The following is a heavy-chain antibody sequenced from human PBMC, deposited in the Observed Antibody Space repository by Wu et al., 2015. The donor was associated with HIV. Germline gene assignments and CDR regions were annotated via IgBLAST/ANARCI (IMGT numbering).Heavy chain of an antibody. D-gene: IGHD4-17*01. J-gene: IGHJ4*02. V-gene: IGHV1-8*01. CDR3: ARGILTDYGAPEYFDY. CDR1: GYTFTSYD. Sequence: QVQLVQSGAEVKKPGASVKVSCKASGYTFTSYDINWVRQATGQGLEWMGWMNPNSGNTGYAQKFQGRVTMTRDTSISTACMELSSLRSEDTAVYYCARGILTDYGAPEYFDYWGQGTLVTVSS. CDR2: MNPNSGNT.